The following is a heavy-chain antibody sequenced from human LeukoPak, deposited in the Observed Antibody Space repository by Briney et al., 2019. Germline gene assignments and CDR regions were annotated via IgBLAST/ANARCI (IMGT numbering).Heavy chain of an antibody. J-gene: IGHJ4*02. D-gene: IGHD2-15*01. CDR1: GFTFSSYA. V-gene: IGHV3-30*07. Sequence: PGRSLRLSCAASGFTFSSYAMHWVRQAPGKGLEWVAVISYDGSNKYYADSVKGRFTISRDSSKNTLYLQINSLRAEDTAVYYCANLEDVVVAEFDYWGQGTLVTVSS. CDR2: ISYDGSNK. CDR3: ANLEDVVVAEFDY.